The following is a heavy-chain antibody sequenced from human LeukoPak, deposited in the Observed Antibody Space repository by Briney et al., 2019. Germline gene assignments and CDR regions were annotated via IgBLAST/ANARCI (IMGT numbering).Heavy chain of an antibody. Sequence: GASVKVSCKASGYTFTGYYMHWVRQAPGQGLEWMGWINPNSGGTNYAQKFQGRVTMTRDTSISTAYMELSRLRSDDTAVYYCARVDGYSYGYLDYWGQGTLVTVTS. D-gene: IGHD5-18*01. CDR3: ARVDGYSYGYLDY. CDR1: GYTFTGYY. CDR2: INPNSGGT. J-gene: IGHJ4*02. V-gene: IGHV1-2*02.